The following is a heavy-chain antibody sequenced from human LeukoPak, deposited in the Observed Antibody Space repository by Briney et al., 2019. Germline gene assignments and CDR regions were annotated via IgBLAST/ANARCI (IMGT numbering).Heavy chain of an antibody. V-gene: IGHV4-59*01. Sequence: SETLSLTCTVSGGSISSYSWSWIRQPPEKGLEWIAYVYYGGSTHYNPSLRSRVTVSLDTSKNQFSLKLTSVTAADTAVSYCARGFGDMFFDYWGQGTLVTVSS. CDR2: VYYGGST. J-gene: IGHJ4*02. D-gene: IGHD3-10*01. CDR1: GGSISSYS. CDR3: ARGFGDMFFDY.